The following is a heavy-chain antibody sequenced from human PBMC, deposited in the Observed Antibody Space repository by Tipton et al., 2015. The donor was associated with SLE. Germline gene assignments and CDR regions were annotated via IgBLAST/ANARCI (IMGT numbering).Heavy chain of an antibody. CDR1: GGSVSSGSYY. CDR2: IYYSGST. J-gene: IGHJ3*02. Sequence: TLSLTCTVSGGSVSSGSYYWSWIRQPPGKGLEWIGYIYYSGSTNYNPSLKSRVTISVDTSKNQFSQKLTSVTAADTAVYYCARGPGLLWFGERKGAFDIWGQGTMVTVSS. CDR3: ARGPGLLWFGERKGAFDI. D-gene: IGHD3-10*01. V-gene: IGHV4-61*01.